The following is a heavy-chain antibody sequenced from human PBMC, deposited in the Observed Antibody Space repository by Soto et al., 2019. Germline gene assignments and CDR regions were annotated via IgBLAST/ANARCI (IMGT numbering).Heavy chain of an antibody. CDR2: ISGSGGST. Sequence: GGSLRLSCAASGFTFSSYAMSWVRQAPGKGLEWVSAISGSGGSTYYADSVKGRFTISRDNSKNTLYLQMNSLRAEDTAVYYCAEDEYSSGRFDDGGEGTLVTVSS. D-gene: IGHD6-19*01. CDR3: AEDEYSSGRFDD. V-gene: IGHV3-23*01. J-gene: IGHJ4*02. CDR1: GFTFSSYA.